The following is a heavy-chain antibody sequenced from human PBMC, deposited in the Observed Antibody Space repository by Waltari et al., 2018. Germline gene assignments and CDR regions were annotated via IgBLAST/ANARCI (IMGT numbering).Heavy chain of an antibody. Sequence: QVQLVQSGAEVKKPGASVKVSCKASGYTLTGYDINWVRQATGQGLKWMGWMNPNSVNAGYAQKFQGRVTMTRNTSISTAYMELSSLRSEDTAVYYCARGLGDILTGYYVDIWGQGTMVTVSS. CDR1: GYTLTGYD. D-gene: IGHD3-9*01. V-gene: IGHV1-8*01. J-gene: IGHJ3*02. CDR2: MNPNSVNA. CDR3: ARGLGDILTGYYVDI.